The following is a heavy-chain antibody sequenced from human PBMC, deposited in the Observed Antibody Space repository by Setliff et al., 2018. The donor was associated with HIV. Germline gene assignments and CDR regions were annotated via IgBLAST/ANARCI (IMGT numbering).Heavy chain of an antibody. CDR3: AGVLYRGSGSYYFDY. CDR2: IYYSGSI. J-gene: IGHJ4*02. V-gene: IGHV4-31*03. Sequence: SETLSLTCTVSGDSITSGGYFWTWIRQHPGKGLEWIGHIYYSGSIYYNPSLKSRVTISVDTSKNQFSLKLSSVTAADTAVYYCAGVLYRGSGSYYFDYWGQGTLVTVSS. CDR1: GDSITSGGYF. D-gene: IGHD3-10*01.